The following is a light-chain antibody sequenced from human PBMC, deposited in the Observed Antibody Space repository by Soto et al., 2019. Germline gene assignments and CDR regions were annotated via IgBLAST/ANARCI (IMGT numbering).Light chain of an antibody. J-gene: IGKJ1*01. Sequence: DIQMTQSPSTLSASVGDTVTITCRASESISSWLAWYQEKPGKAPNLLIYDASSLESGVPSRFSGSGSGTEFTLTISSLQPDDFATYYCQDYSSYWTFGQGTKVDIK. CDR2: DAS. V-gene: IGKV1-5*01. CDR3: QDYSSYWT. CDR1: ESISSW.